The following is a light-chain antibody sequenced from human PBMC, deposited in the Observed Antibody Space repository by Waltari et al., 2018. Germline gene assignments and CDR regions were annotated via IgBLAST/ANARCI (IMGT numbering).Light chain of an antibody. V-gene: IGLV2-8*01. J-gene: IGLJ3*02. CDR1: SRDVGTYNH. Sequence: QSALTQPPSASGSPGQSVAISCTGTSRDVGTYNHASWYQQHPGKAPELMIFDVSKRPSGVPDRFSGSKSGNTASLTVSGLQATDEADYYCSSYAGSSNWVFGGGTKLTVL. CDR3: SSYAGSSNWV. CDR2: DVS.